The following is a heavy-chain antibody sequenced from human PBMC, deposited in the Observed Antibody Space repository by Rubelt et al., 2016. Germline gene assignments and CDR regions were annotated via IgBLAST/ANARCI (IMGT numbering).Heavy chain of an antibody. CDR3: AHRQEYRLPRPDWFDP. CDR1: GFSLSTGGVG. J-gene: IGHJ5*02. D-gene: IGHD4-11*01. Sequence: QITLRESGPTLVKPTQTLTLTCTFSGFSLSTGGVGVGWIRQPPGKALEWLALIYWNDHERYNPSLKSRLAITTDTSNNQVVLTMTNMDPVDTATYYCAHRQEYRLPRPDWFDPWGQGTLVTVSS. V-gene: IGHV2-5*01. CDR2: IYWNDHE.